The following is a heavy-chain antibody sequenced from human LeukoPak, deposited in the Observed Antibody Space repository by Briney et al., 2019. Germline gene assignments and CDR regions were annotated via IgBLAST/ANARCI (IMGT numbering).Heavy chain of an antibody. CDR1: GFTVSSNY. CDR2: IYSGGST. D-gene: IGHD4-23*01. J-gene: IGHJ4*02. CDR3: ARLRSDYGGNPL. V-gene: IGHV3-53*01. Sequence: GGSLRLSCAASGFTVSSNYMSWVRQAPGKGLEWVSVIYSGGSTYYADSVKGRFTISRDNSKNTLYLQMNSLRAEDTAVYYCARLRSDYGGNPLWGLGTLVTVSS.